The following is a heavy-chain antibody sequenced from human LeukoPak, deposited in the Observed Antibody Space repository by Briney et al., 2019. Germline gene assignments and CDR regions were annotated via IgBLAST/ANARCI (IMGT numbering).Heavy chain of an antibody. J-gene: IGHJ6*02. CDR1: GYTFTGYY. CDR2: INPNSGGT. D-gene: IGHD3-10*01. V-gene: IGHV1-2*06. CDR3: SRGGMDV. Sequence: ASVKVSCKASGYTFTGYYMHWVRQAPGQGLEWMGRINPNSGGTNYSQKFQGRVTITRDTSASTAYMELSSLRSEDTAVYYCSRGGMDVWGQGTTVTVFS.